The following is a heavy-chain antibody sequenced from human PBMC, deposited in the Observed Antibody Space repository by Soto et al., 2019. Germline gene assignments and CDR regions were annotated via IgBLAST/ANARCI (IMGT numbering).Heavy chain of an antibody. D-gene: IGHD2-21*02. CDR3: AGDYFGVVTAGYYFDY. Sequence: EVQLVESGGGLVQPGGSLRLSCAASGFTFSSYSMNWVRQAPGKGLEWVSYISSSSSTIYYADSVKGRFTISRDNAKNSLYLQMNSLRDEDTAVYYCAGDYFGVVTAGYYFDYWGQGTLVTVST. J-gene: IGHJ4*02. CDR1: GFTFSSYS. CDR2: ISSSSSTI. V-gene: IGHV3-48*02.